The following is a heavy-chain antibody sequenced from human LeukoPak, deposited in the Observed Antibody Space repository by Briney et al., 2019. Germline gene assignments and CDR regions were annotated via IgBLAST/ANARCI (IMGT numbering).Heavy chain of an antibody. D-gene: IGHD6-19*01. V-gene: IGHV4-34*01. CDR1: GGSFSGYY. J-gene: IGHJ4*02. CDR3: ARGIAVAGKTYYFDY. Sequence: SETLSFTCAVYGGSFSGYYWSWIRQPPGKGLEWIGEINHSGSTNYNPSLKSRVTISVDTSKNQFSLKLSSVTAADTAVYYCARGIAVAGKTYYFDYWGQGTLVTVSS. CDR2: INHSGST.